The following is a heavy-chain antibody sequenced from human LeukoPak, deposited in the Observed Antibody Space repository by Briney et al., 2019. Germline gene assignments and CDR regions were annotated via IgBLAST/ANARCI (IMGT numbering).Heavy chain of an antibody. J-gene: IGHJ4*02. CDR3: ASGYSSSWYYFDY. CDR2: IYPGDSDT. D-gene: IGHD6-13*01. Sequence: GESLKISCQGSGYSFTSYWIAWVRQMPGKGLEWMGIIYPGDSDTRYSPSFQGQVTISADKSISTAYLQWSSLKASDTAMYYCASGYSSSWYYFDYWGQGTLVTVSS. CDR1: GYSFTSYW. V-gene: IGHV5-51*01.